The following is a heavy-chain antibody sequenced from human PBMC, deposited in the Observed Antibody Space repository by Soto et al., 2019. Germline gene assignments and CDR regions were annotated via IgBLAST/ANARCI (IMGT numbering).Heavy chain of an antibody. J-gene: IGHJ4*02. Sequence: GESLKISCKGSGYSFPSYWIGWVGQMPGKGLEWMGIIYPGDSDTRYSPSFQGQVTISANKSISTAYLQWSSLKAWDTAMYYCARQHCSGGSCYRRGYFDYWGQGTLVTVSS. V-gene: IGHV5-51*01. CDR2: IYPGDSDT. D-gene: IGHD2-15*01. CDR1: GYSFPSYW. CDR3: ARQHCSGGSCYRRGYFDY.